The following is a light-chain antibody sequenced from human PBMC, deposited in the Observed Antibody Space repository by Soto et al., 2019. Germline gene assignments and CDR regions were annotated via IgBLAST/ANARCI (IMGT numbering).Light chain of an antibody. J-gene: IGKJ1*01. CDR2: AAS. Sequence: EIVLTQSPCTLSLSPGERATLSCRASQSFSSSYLAWYQQKPGQAPRLLIYAASSRATGIPDRFSGSGSGTDFTLTISRLEPEEFAVYYWQHYVDSPWGLGRGTKVEIK. CDR1: QSFSSSY. V-gene: IGKV3-20*01. CDR3: QHYVDSPWG.